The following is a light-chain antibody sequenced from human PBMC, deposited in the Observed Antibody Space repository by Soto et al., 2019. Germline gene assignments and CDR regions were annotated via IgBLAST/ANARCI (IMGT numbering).Light chain of an antibody. CDR3: SSYTSSSTRV. CDR1: SSDVGGYNY. Sequence: QSALTQPASVSGSPGQSITISCTGTSSDVGGYNYVSWYQQHPGKAPKLMIYEVSNRPSGVSNRFSGSKSGNTASLTLSGXXXXXXXXYYCSSYTSSSTRVFGGGTKLTV. CDR2: EVS. J-gene: IGLJ3*02. V-gene: IGLV2-14*01.